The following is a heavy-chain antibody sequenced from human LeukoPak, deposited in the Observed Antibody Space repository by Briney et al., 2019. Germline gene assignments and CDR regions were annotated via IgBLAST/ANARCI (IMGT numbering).Heavy chain of an antibody. J-gene: IGHJ6*03. CDR3: AREKGGYSGYDPYYYMDV. D-gene: IGHD5-12*01. V-gene: IGHV4-4*07. CDR1: GVSISSYY. Sequence: ETLSLTCTVSGVSISSYYWSWIRQPAGKGLEWIGRIYTSGSTNYNPSLKSRVTMSVDTSKNQFSLKLSSVTAADTAVYYCAREKGGYSGYDPYYYMDVWGKGTTVTVFS. CDR2: IYTSGST.